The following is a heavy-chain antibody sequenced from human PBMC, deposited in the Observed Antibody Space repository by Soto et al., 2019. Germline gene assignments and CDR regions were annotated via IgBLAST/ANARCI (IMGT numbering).Heavy chain of an antibody. V-gene: IGHV3-33*01. Sequence: QVQLVESGGGVVQPGRSLRLSCAGSGFSCSNYGMHWVRQAPGKGLEWVALIWYDGSNKYYADSVKGRFTISRDNSKNTLYLQMSSLRNEDTAVYYCARDPRVETTLMAVFQGWGQGTLVTVSS. CDR3: ARDPRVETTLMAVFQG. CDR1: GFSCSNYG. D-gene: IGHD3-3*01. J-gene: IGHJ1*01. CDR2: IWYDGSNK.